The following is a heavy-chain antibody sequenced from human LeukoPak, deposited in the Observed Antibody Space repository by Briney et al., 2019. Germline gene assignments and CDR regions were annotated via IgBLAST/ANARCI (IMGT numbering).Heavy chain of an antibody. CDR2: INHSGST. CDR3: ATTAAGTGDWFDP. CDR1: GGSFSGYY. J-gene: IGHJ5*02. Sequence: PSETLSLTCAVYGGSFSGYYWSWIRQPPGKGLEWIGEINHSGSTNYNPSLKSRVTISVDTSKNQFFLKLSSVTAADTAVYYCATTAAGTGDWFDPWGQGTLVTVSS. V-gene: IGHV4-34*01. D-gene: IGHD6-13*01.